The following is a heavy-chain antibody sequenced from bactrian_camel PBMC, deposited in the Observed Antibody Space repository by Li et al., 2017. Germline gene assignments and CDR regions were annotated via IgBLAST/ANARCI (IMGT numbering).Heavy chain of an antibody. V-gene: IGHV3S55*01. CDR3: AADWRIGHCRNDPGY. CDR1: DSVYNSESHC. Sequence: VQLVESGGGSVQAGGSLRLSCSASDSVYNSESHCMAWFRQAPGKEREGVAAACYGGPPEYADSVKGRLTISQDNANNTLYLQMNSLEPEDSAMYYCAADWRIGHCRNDPGYWGQGTQVTVS. CDR2: ACYGGPP. D-gene: IGHD1*01. J-gene: IGHJ4*01.